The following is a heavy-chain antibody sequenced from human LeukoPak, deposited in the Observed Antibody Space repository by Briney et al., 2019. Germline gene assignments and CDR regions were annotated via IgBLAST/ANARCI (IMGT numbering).Heavy chain of an antibody. J-gene: IGHJ3*02. CDR2: IYTSGST. CDR3: ARDTGSGSYYNPLDAFDI. CDR1: GYSISSGYY. V-gene: IGHV4-4*07. D-gene: IGHD3-10*01. Sequence: SETLSLTCTVSGYSISSGYYWGWIQQPAGKGLEWIGRIYTSGSTNYNPSLKSRVTMSVDTSKNQFSLKLSSVTAADTAVYYCARDTGSGSYYNPLDAFDIWGQGTMVTVSS.